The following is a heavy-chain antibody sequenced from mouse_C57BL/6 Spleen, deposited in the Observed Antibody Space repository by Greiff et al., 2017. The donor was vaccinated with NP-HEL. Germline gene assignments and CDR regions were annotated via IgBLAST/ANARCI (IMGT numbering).Heavy chain of an antibody. CDR1: GYAFTNYL. CDR3: ARQLGYFDY. Sequence: VQLQQSGAELVRPGTSVKVSCKASGYAFTNYLIEWVKQRPGQGLEWIGVINPGSGGTNYNEKFKGKATLTADKSSSTAYMQLSSLTSEDSAVCFCARQLGYFDYWGQGTTLTVSS. V-gene: IGHV1-54*01. J-gene: IGHJ2*01. CDR2: INPGSGGT. D-gene: IGHD4-1*02.